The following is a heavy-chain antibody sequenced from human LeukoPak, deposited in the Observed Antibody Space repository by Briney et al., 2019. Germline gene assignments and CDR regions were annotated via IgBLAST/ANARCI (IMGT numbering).Heavy chain of an antibody. Sequence: ASVKVSPKVSVYILTQLSMHWLRQAPGKGLEGMGGFDPEDGETIYAQKSQGRVTMTEDTSTDTAYMELSSLRSKDTAVYYCATDRFRNWNDRPYFDYWGQGTLVTVSS. D-gene: IGHD1-1*01. V-gene: IGHV1-24*01. CDR1: VYILTQLS. J-gene: IGHJ4*02. CDR2: FDPEDGET. CDR3: ATDRFRNWNDRPYFDY.